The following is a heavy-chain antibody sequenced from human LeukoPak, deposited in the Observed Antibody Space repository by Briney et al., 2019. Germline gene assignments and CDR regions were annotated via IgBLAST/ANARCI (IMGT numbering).Heavy chain of an antibody. CDR3: AKPPTPWEPEPIDY. CDR1: GFTFSSYG. D-gene: IGHD1-26*01. Sequence: GGSLRLSCAASGFTFSSYGMHCVRQAPGEGREWGAVISYDGSNKYYADSVKGRFTISRDNSKNTLYLQMNSLRAEDTDVYYCAKPPTPWEPEPIDYWGQGTLVTVSS. V-gene: IGHV3-30*18. J-gene: IGHJ4*02. CDR2: ISYDGSNK.